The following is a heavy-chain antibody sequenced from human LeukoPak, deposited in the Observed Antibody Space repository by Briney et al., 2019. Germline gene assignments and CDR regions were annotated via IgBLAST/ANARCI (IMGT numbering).Heavy chain of an antibody. D-gene: IGHD6-19*01. CDR2: MYNRGST. J-gene: IGHJ4*02. Sequence: SETLSLTCTVSGDSISNYYWSWIRQSPGKELEWIGYMYNRGSTIYNPSLKSRVTISTDTSKNQFSRRLTSVTAADTVVYYCARAEKAVTGTLDSWGQGTLITVSS. CDR1: GDSISNYY. V-gene: IGHV4-59*01. CDR3: ARAEKAVTGTLDS.